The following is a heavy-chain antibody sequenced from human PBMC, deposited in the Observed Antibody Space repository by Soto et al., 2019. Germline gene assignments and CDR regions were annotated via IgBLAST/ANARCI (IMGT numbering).Heavy chain of an antibody. CDR3: ARAGYYYGSGSYYSPGYFDY. D-gene: IGHD3-10*01. CDR1: GYTFTSYG. CDR2: INAGNGNT. Sequence: ASVKVSCKASGYTFTSYGISWVRQAPGQRLEWMGWINAGNGNTKYSQKFQGRVTITRDTSASTAYMELSSLRSEDTAVYYCARAGYYYGSGSYYSPGYFDYWGQGTLVTVSS. V-gene: IGHV1-3*01. J-gene: IGHJ4*02.